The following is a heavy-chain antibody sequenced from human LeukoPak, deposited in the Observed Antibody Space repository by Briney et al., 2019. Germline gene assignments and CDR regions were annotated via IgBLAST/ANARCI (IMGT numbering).Heavy chain of an antibody. D-gene: IGHD3-16*01. CDR1: GFTFSSYA. CDR3: AKDDYDYVWGSYPWPDY. CDR2: ISGSGGST. V-gene: IGHV3-23*01. Sequence: GGSLRLSCAASGFTFSSYAMSWVRQAPGKGLEWVSAISGSGGSTYYADSVKGRFTISRDNSKNTLYLQMNSLRAEDTAVYYCAKDDYDYVWGSYPWPDYWGQGTLVTVYS. J-gene: IGHJ4*02.